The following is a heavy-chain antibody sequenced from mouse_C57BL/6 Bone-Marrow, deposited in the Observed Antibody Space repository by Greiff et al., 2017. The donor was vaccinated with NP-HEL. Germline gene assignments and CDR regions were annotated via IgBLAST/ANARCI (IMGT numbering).Heavy chain of an antibody. Sequence: EVHLVESGGGLVKPGGSLKLSCAASGFTFSDYGMHWVRQAPEKGLEWVAYISSGSSTIYYADPVTGRFTISRDNAKNTLFLQMTSLRSEDTAMYYCARNYYYDSSYAMDYWGQGTSVTVSS. CDR2: ISSGSSTI. CDR1: GFTFSDYG. CDR3: ARNYYYDSSYAMDY. V-gene: IGHV5-17*01. D-gene: IGHD1-1*01. J-gene: IGHJ4*01.